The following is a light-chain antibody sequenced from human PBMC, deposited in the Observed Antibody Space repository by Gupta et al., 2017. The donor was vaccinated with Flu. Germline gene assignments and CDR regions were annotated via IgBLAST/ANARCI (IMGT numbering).Light chain of an antibody. CDR2: QAS. V-gene: IGKV1-5*03. CDR3: QQYITYST. Sequence: DRVTIACRASQSIDTWLAWYQQKPGKAPKRLIYQASTLESGVPSRFSGRGSGTEFTLTISSLQPDDSATYSCQQYITYSTFGPGTKVEIK. CDR1: QSIDTW. J-gene: IGKJ1*01.